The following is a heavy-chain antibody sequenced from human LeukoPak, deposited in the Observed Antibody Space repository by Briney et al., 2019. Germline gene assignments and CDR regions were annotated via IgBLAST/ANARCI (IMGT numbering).Heavy chain of an antibody. Sequence: PGGSLRLSCAASGFTFSSYEMNWVRQAPGKGLEWVSYISSSGSTIYYADSVKGRFTISRDNAKNSLYLQMNGLRAEDTAVYYCARASSGWSNYYYYYYMDVWGKGTTVTISS. V-gene: IGHV3-48*03. CDR1: GFTFSSYE. J-gene: IGHJ6*03. D-gene: IGHD6-19*01. CDR3: ARASSGWSNYYYYYYMDV. CDR2: ISSSGSTI.